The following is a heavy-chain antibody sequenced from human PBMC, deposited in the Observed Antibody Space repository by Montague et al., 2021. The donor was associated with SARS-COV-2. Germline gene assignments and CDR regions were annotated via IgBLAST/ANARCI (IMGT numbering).Heavy chain of an antibody. J-gene: IGHJ6*02. Sequence: SETLSLTCTVAGGSTSSYNRSWIRHPQGKGMEWNWYINYSGSTNXNHYLKSRVTITVDTSKNQYSLNLSSVTAAATAVYYCARNLVVHYWYGMDVWGQGTTVTVSS. D-gene: IGHD2-15*01. CDR3: ARNLVVHYWYGMDV. CDR2: INYSGST. CDR1: GGSTSSYN. V-gene: IGHV4-59*01.